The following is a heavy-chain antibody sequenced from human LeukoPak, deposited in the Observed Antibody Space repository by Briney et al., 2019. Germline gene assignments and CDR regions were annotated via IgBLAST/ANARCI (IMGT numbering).Heavy chain of an antibody. CDR3: ARGALASYYYNGMDV. CDR2: IIPILGIA. CDR1: GGTFSSYT. Sequence: ASVKVSCKASGGTFSSYTISWVRQAPGQGLEWMGRIIPILGIANYAQKFQGRVTITADKSTSTAYMELSSLRSEDTAVYYCARGALASYYYNGMDVWGQGTTVTVSS. V-gene: IGHV1-69*02. J-gene: IGHJ6*02.